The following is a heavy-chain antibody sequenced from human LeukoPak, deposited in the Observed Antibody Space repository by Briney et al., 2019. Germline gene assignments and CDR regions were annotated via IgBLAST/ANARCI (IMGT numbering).Heavy chain of an antibody. CDR3: TRGDNN. CDR2: IYTSGNT. V-gene: IGHV4-61*02. D-gene: IGHD2/OR15-2a*01. Sequence: PSQTLSLTCTVSGGSISSGSNHWSWIRQPAGKGLEWIGRIYTSGNTHYKPSLKSRVTISLDTSKNQFSLKLSSVTAADTAVYYCTRGDNNWGQGTLVTVSS. CDR1: GGSISSGSNH. J-gene: IGHJ4*02.